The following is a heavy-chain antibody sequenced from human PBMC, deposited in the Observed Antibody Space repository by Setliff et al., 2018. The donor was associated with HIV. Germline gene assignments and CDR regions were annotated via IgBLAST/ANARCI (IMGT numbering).Heavy chain of an antibody. D-gene: IGHD3-22*01. CDR1: GGSISSSRYY. CDR2: IYFSGNT. Sequence: KPSETLSLTCTVSGGSISSSRYYWGLIRQPPGKGLEWIASIYFSGNTRYNPSLKSRVTISVDTAKNQFSLKLRSVTASDTAVYYCARQPQDFDSSGYYGDAFDIWGQGTRVTVSS. V-gene: IGHV4-39*01. CDR3: ARQPQDFDSSGYYGDAFDI. J-gene: IGHJ3*02.